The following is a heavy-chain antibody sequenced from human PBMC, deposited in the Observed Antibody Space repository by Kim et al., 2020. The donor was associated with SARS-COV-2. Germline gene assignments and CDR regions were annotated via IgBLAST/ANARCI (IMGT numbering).Heavy chain of an antibody. CDR3: ARHVVGATTLIQH. J-gene: IGHJ1*01. Sequence: YSPSFQGHVTISADKSISTAYLQWSSLKASDTAMYYCARHVVGATTLIQHWGQGTLVTVSS. D-gene: IGHD1-26*01. V-gene: IGHV5-10-1*01.